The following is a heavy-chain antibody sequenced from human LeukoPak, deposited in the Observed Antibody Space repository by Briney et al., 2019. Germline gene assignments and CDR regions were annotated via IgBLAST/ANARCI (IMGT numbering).Heavy chain of an antibody. V-gene: IGHV3-48*02. CDR3: AGAFDI. CDR1: GFTFSSYA. Sequence: GGSLRLSCAASGFTFSSYAMSWVRQAPGKGLEWASYISSSSTTIYYADSVKGRFTISRDNAKNSLYLQMNSLRDEDTAVYYCAGAFDIWGQGTMVTVSS. CDR2: ISSSSTTI. J-gene: IGHJ3*02.